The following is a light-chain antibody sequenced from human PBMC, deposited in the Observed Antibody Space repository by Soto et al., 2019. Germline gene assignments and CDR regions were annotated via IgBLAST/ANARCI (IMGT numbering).Light chain of an antibody. Sequence: IVFTQSPGTPSLSPGERATLSCGASQSVSSSYLAWYQQKPGQAPRLLIYGASSRATGIPDRFSGSGSGTDFTLTISRLEPEDFAVYYCQQYGSSPTFGQGTKVDIK. CDR2: GAS. CDR3: QQYGSSPT. V-gene: IGKV3-20*01. J-gene: IGKJ1*01. CDR1: QSVSSSY.